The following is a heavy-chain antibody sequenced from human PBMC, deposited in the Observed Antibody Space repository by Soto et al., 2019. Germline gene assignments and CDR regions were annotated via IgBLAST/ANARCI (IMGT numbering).Heavy chain of an antibody. CDR3: ARDHYSSSSPNYFAS. CDR1: GGSITSSEYS. J-gene: IGHJ4*02. D-gene: IGHD6-6*01. Sequence: PSETLSLTCNVSGGSITSSEYSWNWIRQAPGKGLEWIGFIYHTGTLYYNPSLKSRVTISLDRSENLFSLKLSSVTAADTAVYFCARDHYSSSSPNYFASWGQGTLVTVSS. CDR2: IYHTGTL. V-gene: IGHV4-30-2*01.